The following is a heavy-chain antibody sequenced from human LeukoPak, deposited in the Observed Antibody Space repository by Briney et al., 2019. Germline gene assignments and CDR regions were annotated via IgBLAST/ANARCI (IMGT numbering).Heavy chain of an antibody. J-gene: IGHJ2*01. CDR2: IYYSGST. D-gene: IGHD6-13*01. CDR3: ARDVVAAGVWYFDL. Sequence: SETLSLTCTVSGGSISSSSYYWGWIRQPPGKGLEWIGSIYYSGSTYYNPSLKSRVTISVDTSKNQFSLKLSSVTAADTAVYYCARDVVAAGVWYFDLWGRGTLVTVSS. CDR1: GGSISSSSYY. V-gene: IGHV4-39*07.